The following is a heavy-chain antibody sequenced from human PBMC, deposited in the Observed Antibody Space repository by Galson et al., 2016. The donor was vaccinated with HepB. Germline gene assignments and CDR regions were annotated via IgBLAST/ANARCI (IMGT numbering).Heavy chain of an antibody. CDR3: AGWREDDQGSGRTFDY. Sequence: SETLSLTCAVSNDSITSIYWWNWVRQTPGKGLEWIGEIYHSGTTNYNPSLKSRGTISIDKSKNQFSLKLTSVTAADTAVYYCAGWREDDQGSGRTFDYWGQGTLVTVSS. D-gene: IGHD3-10*01. V-gene: IGHV4-4*02. CDR2: IYHSGTT. J-gene: IGHJ4*02. CDR1: NDSITSIYW.